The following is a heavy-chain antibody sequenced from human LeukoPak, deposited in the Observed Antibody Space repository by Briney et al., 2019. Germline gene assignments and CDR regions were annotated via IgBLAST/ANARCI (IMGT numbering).Heavy chain of an antibody. V-gene: IGHV1-24*01. D-gene: IGHD6-13*01. Sequence: GASVKVSCKVSGYTLTELSMHWVRQAPGKGLEWMGGFDPEDGETIYAQKFQGRVTMTEDTSTDTAYMELRSLRSDDTAVYYCARVPSRRIAAAGTHQNLDYWGQGTLVTVSS. CDR3: ARVPSRRIAAAGTHQNLDY. CDR2: FDPEDGET. J-gene: IGHJ4*02. CDR1: GYTLTELS.